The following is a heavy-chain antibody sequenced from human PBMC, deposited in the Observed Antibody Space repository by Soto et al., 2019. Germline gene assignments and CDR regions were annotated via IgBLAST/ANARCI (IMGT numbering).Heavy chain of an antibody. CDR2: ISSSSTKI. J-gene: IGHJ6*02. Sequence: EAQLVESGGGLVKPGGSLRLSCAASRFSFSSFSMNWVRQAPGKGLEWVSSISSSSTKIYYADSVKGQFTISRDDAKNSLYLQMNSLTAEDTAVYYCARDLHLRPIYYYYGMDVWGQGTTVTVSS. CDR1: RFSFSSFS. V-gene: IGHV3-21*01. D-gene: IGHD5-12*01. CDR3: ARDLHLRPIYYYYGMDV.